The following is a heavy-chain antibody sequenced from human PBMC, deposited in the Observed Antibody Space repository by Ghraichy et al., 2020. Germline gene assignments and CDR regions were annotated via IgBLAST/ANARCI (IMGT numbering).Heavy chain of an antibody. CDR3: AKGETFLPAPPPDY. V-gene: IGHV3-23*01. D-gene: IGHD2-2*01. J-gene: IGHJ4*02. CDR1: GFTFSIYA. Sequence: GGSLRLSCAASGFTFSIYAMSWVRQAPGKGLEWVSGISGSHSGTYYADSVKGRFTISRDNSKNTLYLQMNSLKAEDSAIYYCAKGETFLPAPPPDYWGQGTLVTVSS. CDR2: ISGSHSGT.